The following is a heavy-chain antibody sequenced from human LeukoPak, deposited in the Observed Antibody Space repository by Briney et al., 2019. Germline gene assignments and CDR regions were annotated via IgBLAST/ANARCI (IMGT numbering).Heavy chain of an antibody. Sequence: GGSLRLSCAASGFIFSDYWMHWVRQAPGKGLEWVAFIRYDGSNKYYADSVKGRFTISRDNSKNTLYLQMNSLRAEDTAVYYCAHPEIHIWGQGTMVTVSS. CDR3: AHPEIHI. J-gene: IGHJ3*02. D-gene: IGHD5-24*01. V-gene: IGHV3-30*02. CDR2: IRYDGSNK. CDR1: GFIFSDYW.